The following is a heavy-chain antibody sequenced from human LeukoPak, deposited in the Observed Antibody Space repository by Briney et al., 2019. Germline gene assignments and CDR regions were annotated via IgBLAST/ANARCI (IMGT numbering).Heavy chain of an antibody. V-gene: IGHV3-30*03. CDR1: GFTFSSYG. D-gene: IGHD5/OR15-5a*01. CDR3: LVWKHVFDR. Sequence: GGSLRLSCAASGFTFSSYGMHWVRQAPGKGLEWVAVMSYDGSKEYYADSVKGRFTISRDNSKNTLYLRMNSLRVEDTAVYYCLVWKHVFDRWGQGTLVTVSS. CDR2: MSYDGSKE. J-gene: IGHJ5*02.